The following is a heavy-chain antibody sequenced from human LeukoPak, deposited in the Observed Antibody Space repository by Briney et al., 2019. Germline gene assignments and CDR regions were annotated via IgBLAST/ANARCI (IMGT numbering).Heavy chain of an antibody. V-gene: IGHV3-21*01. CDR3: AAAPELPGWFDP. CDR1: GITLSGYN. Sequence: PGGSLRLSCAASGITLSGYNMNWVRQAPGKGQEWVSSITGSSSFIYYSDSVRGRFTISRDNAENSVYLQMNSLRAEDTAVYYCAAAPELPGWFDPWGQGTLVTVSS. CDR2: ITGSSSFI. J-gene: IGHJ5*02. D-gene: IGHD1-14*01.